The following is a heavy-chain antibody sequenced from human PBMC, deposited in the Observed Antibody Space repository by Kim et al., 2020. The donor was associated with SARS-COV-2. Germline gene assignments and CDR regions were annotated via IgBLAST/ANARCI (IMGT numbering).Heavy chain of an antibody. D-gene: IGHD1-26*01. Sequence: GGSLRLSCAASGFTFSSYWMHWVRQAPGKGLVWVSRINSDGSSTSYADSVKGRFTISRDNAKNTLYLQMNSLRAEDTAVYYCARDLGWRGSYSYFDYWGQGTLVTVSS. V-gene: IGHV3-74*01. CDR2: INSDGSST. J-gene: IGHJ4*02. CDR1: GFTFSSYW. CDR3: ARDLGWRGSYSYFDY.